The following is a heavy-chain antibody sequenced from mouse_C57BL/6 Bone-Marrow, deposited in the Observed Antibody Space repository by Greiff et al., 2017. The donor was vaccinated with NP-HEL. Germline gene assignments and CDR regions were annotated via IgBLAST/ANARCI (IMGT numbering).Heavy chain of an antibody. J-gene: IGHJ4*01. D-gene: IGHD1-1*01. CDR3: ARRGYYGSKDYAMDY. V-gene: IGHV1-66*01. Sequence: QVQLQQSGPELVKPGASVKISCKASGYSFTSYYIHWVKQRPGQGLEWIGWIYPGSGNTKYNEKFKGKATLTADTSSSTAYMQLSSLTSEDSAVYYCARRGYYGSKDYAMDYWGQGTSVTVSS. CDR2: IYPGSGNT. CDR1: GYSFTSYY.